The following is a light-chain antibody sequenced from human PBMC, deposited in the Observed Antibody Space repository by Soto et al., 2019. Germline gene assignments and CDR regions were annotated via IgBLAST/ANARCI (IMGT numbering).Light chain of an antibody. Sequence: EIVLTQSPSTLSLSPGERAPLSCRASQSVSRTLAWYQQKPGQAPRLLIYDASHRATGIPVRFSGSGSESDFTLTISSLEPEDFAVYYCQQRSYPITFGQGTRLE. CDR1: QSVSRT. J-gene: IGKJ5*01. V-gene: IGKV3-11*01. CDR3: QQRSYPIT. CDR2: DAS.